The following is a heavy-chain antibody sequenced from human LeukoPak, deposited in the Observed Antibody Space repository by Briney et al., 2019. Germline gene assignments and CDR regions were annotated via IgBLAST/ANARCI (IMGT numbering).Heavy chain of an antibody. Sequence: PGGSLRLSCAASGFTFSSSYMYWVRQAPGKGLEWVSFFYRGDSTYYAESVRGRFTISRDNSKNTLYLLMNSLIPEDTAVYYCAREVVSSPSYFDSWGQGTLVTVSS. CDR1: GFTFSSSY. CDR2: FYRGDST. CDR3: AREVVSSPSYFDS. D-gene: IGHD2-15*01. V-gene: IGHV3-53*01. J-gene: IGHJ4*02.